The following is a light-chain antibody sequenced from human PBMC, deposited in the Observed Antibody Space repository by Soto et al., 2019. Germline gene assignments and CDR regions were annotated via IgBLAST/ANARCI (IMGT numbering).Light chain of an antibody. CDR1: QGISSY. CDR3: QQYYSYPLT. CDR2: AAS. V-gene: IGKV1-8*01. J-gene: IGKJ4*01. Sequence: AIRMTQSPSSFYAYTGDKVTITCRASQGISSYLAWYQQKPGKAPKLLIYAASTLQSGVPSRFSGSGSGTDFTLTISCLQSEDFATYYCQQYYSYPLTFGGGTKVYIK.